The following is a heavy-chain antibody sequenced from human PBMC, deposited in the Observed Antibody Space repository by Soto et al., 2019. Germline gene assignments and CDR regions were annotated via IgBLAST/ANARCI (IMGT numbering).Heavy chain of an antibody. D-gene: IGHD5-18*01. CDR2: VSASGTGT. CDR3: ARDPGASYGLYYFDY. CDR1: GFTFRSYA. J-gene: IGHJ4*02. Sequence: PGGSLRLSCAASGFTFRSYAMSWVRQAPGKGLEWVSAVSASGTGTYYSDSVKGRFTISRDNSKNTLYLQMNSLRAEDTALYYCARDPGASYGLYYFDYWGQGTLVTVSS. V-gene: IGHV3-23*01.